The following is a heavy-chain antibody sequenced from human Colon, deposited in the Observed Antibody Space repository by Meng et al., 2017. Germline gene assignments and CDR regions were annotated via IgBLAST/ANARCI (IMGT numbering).Heavy chain of an antibody. V-gene: IGHV4-34*01. CDR2: INHSGST. CDR1: GGSFSGYY. J-gene: IGHJ4*02. Sequence: SETLSLTCAVYGGSFSGYYWSWIRQPPGKGLEWIGEINHSGSTNYNPSLKSRVTISVDTSKNQFSLKLSSVTAADTAVYYCARGGMITFGGVIVPERPFDYWGQGTLVTVSS. D-gene: IGHD3-16*02. CDR3: ARGGMITFGGVIVPERPFDY.